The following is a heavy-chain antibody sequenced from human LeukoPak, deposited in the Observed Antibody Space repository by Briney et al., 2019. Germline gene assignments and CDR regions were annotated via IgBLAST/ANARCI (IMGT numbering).Heavy chain of an antibody. CDR3: ARETTVTFPDAFDI. V-gene: IGHV3-23*01. CDR2: IGRGGKT. J-gene: IGHJ3*02. CDR1: GFTFSSHG. D-gene: IGHD4-17*01. Sequence: QPGGTLRLSCAASGFTFSSHGMSWVRQAPGKGLEWVSAIGRGGKTYYADSLKGRFIISRDDSKNKVYLQVNSLRVEDTALYYCARETTVTFPDAFDIWGRGTMVTVSS.